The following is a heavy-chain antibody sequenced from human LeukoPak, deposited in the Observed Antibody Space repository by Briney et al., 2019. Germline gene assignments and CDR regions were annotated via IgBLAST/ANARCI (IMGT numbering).Heavy chain of an antibody. Sequence: PGGSLRLSCAASGFTFSSYWTHWVRQAPGKGLVWVSRINSDGSSTSYADSVKGRFAISRDNAKNTLYLQMNSLRAEDTAVYYCARGHPYSSSWYWCVPWCQGTVVTVSS. CDR2: INSDGSST. CDR3: ARGHPYSSSWYWCVP. D-gene: IGHD6-13*01. CDR1: GFTFSSYW. V-gene: IGHV3-74*01. J-gene: IGHJ5*02.